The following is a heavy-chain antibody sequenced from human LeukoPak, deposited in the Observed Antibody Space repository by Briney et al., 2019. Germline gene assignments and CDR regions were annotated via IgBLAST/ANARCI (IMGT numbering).Heavy chain of an antibody. D-gene: IGHD3-10*01. CDR2: INPNSGGT. V-gene: IGHV1-2*06. Sequence: ASAKVSCKTFGYTFTDYYIHWVRQAPGQGLEWMGRINPNSGGTNYAQKFQGRVTMTRDTSISTAYMELSRLRSDETAVYYCARAALWFGELLDGMDVWGQGTTVTVSS. J-gene: IGHJ6*02. CDR1: GYTFTDYY. CDR3: ARAALWFGELLDGMDV.